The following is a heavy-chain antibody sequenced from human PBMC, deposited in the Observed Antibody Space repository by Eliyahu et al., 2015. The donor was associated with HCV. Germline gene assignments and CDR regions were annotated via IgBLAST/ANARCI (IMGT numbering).Heavy chain of an antibody. CDR3: ARGAPAGGFHFDS. CDR2: ISHSEGT. J-gene: IGHJ4*02. D-gene: IGHD6-13*01. CDR1: GGSFSGHY. V-gene: IGHV4-34*01. Sequence: QVQLQXWGAGLLKPSETLSLTCAVHGGSFSGHYWSWXRQPPGKGLEWIGEISHSEGTKYNPSLRSRVIISGDTSKNQFSLNLTSVTAADTAVYYCARGAPAGGFHFDSWGQGTLVAVSS.